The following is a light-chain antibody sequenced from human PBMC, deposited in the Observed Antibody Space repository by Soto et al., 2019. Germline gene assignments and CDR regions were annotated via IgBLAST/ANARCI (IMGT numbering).Light chain of an antibody. CDR1: QGITSY. CDR2: SAS. Sequence: IQLTQSPSSLSASVGDRVTITCRASQGITSYLAWYQQRPGKAPGLLIYSASTLHSGVPSRFSGSGYGTDFSLTISILQPEDVATYYCQQLYSHPLTFGGGTKVEIK. CDR3: QQLYSHPLT. J-gene: IGKJ4*01. V-gene: IGKV1-9*01.